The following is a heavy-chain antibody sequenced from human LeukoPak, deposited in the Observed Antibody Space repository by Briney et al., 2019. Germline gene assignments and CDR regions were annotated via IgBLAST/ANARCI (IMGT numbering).Heavy chain of an antibody. CDR3: ARDHGASTYCGGDCYRNDAFDI. D-gene: IGHD2-21*02. V-gene: IGHV3-21*01. CDR2: ISSSSSYI. J-gene: IGHJ3*02. Sequence: GGSLRLSCAASGFTFSSYSMNWVRQAPGKGLEWVSSISSSSSYIYYADSVKGRFTISRDNAKNSLYLQMNSLRAEDTAVYCCARDHGASTYCGGDCYRNDAFDIWGQGTMVTVSS. CDR1: GFTFSSYS.